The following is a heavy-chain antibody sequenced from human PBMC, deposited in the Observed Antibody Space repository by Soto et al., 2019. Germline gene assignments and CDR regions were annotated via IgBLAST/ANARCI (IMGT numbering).Heavy chain of an antibody. D-gene: IGHD2-15*01. CDR1: GGTFSSYA. CDR2: IIPIFGTA. CDR3: ADSKLGYCSGGSCYVYFQH. J-gene: IGHJ1*01. V-gene: IGHV1-69*13. Sequence: SVKVSCKASGGTFSSYAISWVRQAPGQGLEWMGGIIPIFGTANYAQKFQGRVTITADESTSTAYMELSSLRSEDTAVYYCADSKLGYCSGGSCYVYFQHWGQGTLVPVSS.